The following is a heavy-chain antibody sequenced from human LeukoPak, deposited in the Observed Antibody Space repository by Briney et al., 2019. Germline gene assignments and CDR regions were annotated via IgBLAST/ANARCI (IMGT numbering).Heavy chain of an antibody. CDR3: ARASMIAARRRDYYYMDV. J-gene: IGHJ6*03. V-gene: IGHV3-21*01. D-gene: IGHD6-6*01. CDR2: ISDSSSYI. Sequence: GGSLRLSCAASGFTFSSYSMNWVRQAPGKGLEWVSSISDSSSYIYYADSVKGRFTISRDNAKNSLYLQMNSLRAEDTAVYYCARASMIAARRRDYYYMDVWGKGTTVTVSS. CDR1: GFTFSSYS.